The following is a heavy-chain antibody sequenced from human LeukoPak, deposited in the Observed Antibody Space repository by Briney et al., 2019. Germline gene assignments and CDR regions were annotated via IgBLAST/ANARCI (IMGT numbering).Heavy chain of an antibody. Sequence: SETLSLTCAVYGGSFSGYYWSWIRQPPGKGLEWIGEINHSGSTNYNPSLKSRVTISVDTSKNQFFLKLSSVTAADTAVYYCARGKNYYDSSGYYFWGQGTLVTVSS. J-gene: IGHJ4*02. CDR1: GGSFSGYY. CDR3: ARGKNYYDSSGYYF. V-gene: IGHV4-34*01. D-gene: IGHD3-22*01. CDR2: INHSGST.